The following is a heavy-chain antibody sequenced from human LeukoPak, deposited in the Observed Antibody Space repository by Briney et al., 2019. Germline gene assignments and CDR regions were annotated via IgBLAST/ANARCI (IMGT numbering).Heavy chain of an antibody. V-gene: IGHV3-21*01. D-gene: IGHD3-10*01. Sequence: GGSLRLSCAASGFTFSSYGMHWVRQAPGKGLEWVSSFTSRSRTIYYADSVKGRFTISRDDAKNSLYLQMNSLRAEDTAVYYCARDPPDYYGSGSSDYWGQGTLVTVSS. CDR1: GFTFSSYG. CDR3: ARDPPDYYGSGSSDY. J-gene: IGHJ4*02. CDR2: FTSRSRTI.